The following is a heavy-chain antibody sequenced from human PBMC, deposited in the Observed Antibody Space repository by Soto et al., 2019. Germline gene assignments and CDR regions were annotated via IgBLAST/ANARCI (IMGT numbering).Heavy chain of an antibody. Sequence: ASVNVSCKAAGYAFTSYGISWVRQAPGQGLEWMGWISAYNGNTNYAQKLQGRVTMTTDTSTSTAYMELRSLRSDDTAVYYCARGHYSGYYGGPLRSLSYYYYYGMDVWGQGTTVTVSS. J-gene: IGHJ6*02. CDR2: ISAYNGNT. CDR1: GYAFTSYG. D-gene: IGHD3-22*01. CDR3: ARGHYSGYYGGPLRSLSYYYYYGMDV. V-gene: IGHV1-18*01.